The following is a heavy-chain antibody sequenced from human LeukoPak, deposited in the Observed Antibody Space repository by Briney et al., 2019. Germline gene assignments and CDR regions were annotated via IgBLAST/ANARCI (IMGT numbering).Heavy chain of an antibody. V-gene: IGHV1-2*02. CDR3: ARDYYDSSGYSRFDP. J-gene: IGHJ5*02. CDR1: GYTFTSYY. D-gene: IGHD3-22*01. Sequence: ASVKVSCKASGYTFTSYYMHWVRQAPGQGLEWMGWINPNSGGTDYAQKFQGRVTMTRDTSISTAYMEVSRLRSDDTAVYYCARDYYDSSGYSRFDPWGQGTLVTVSS. CDR2: INPNSGGT.